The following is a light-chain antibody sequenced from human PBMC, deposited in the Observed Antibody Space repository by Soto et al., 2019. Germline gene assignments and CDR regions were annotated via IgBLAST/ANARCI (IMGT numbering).Light chain of an antibody. CDR1: QSVSSSY. V-gene: IGKV3-20*01. J-gene: IGKJ2*01. CDR2: GAS. Sequence: EIVLTQSPGTLSLSPGERATLSCRASQSVSSSYLDWYQQKPGQAPRLRIYGASSRATGIPARFSGSGSGTDFTLTTSRLEPEDVAVYYCQQYGSSAYTFAQGTKLEFK. CDR3: QQYGSSAYT.